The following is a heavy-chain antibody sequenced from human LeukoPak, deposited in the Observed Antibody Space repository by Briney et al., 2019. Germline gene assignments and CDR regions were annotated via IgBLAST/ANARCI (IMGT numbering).Heavy chain of an antibody. CDR2: ISGSGGST. CDR1: GFTSSSYA. J-gene: IGHJ4*02. V-gene: IGHV3-23*01. CDR3: AKDAPVNIVVVPAANS. Sequence: GGSLRLSXAASGFTSSSYAMSWVRQAPGKGLEWVSAISGSGGSTYYADSVKGRFTISRDNSKNTLYLQMNSLRAEDTAVYYCAKDAPVNIVVVPAANSWGQGTLVTVSS. D-gene: IGHD2-2*01.